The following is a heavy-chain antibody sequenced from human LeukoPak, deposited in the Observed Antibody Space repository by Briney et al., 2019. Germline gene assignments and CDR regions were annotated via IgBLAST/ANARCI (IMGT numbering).Heavy chain of an antibody. CDR1: GGSISTYY. CDR3: ARDRGDGYDYFWDY. Sequence: PSETLSLTCTVSGGSISTYYWSWIRQPPGKGLEWIGYIYYTGSTNYNPSLKSRVTISVDTSKNQFSLKLSSVTAANTAVYYCARDRGDGYDYFWDYWGQGTLVTVSS. V-gene: IGHV4-59*01. D-gene: IGHD5-12*01. J-gene: IGHJ4*02. CDR2: IYYTGST.